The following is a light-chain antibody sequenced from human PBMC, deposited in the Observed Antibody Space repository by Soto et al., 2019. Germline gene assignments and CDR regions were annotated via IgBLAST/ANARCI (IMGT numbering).Light chain of an antibody. CDR3: QQYGSSYT. V-gene: IGKV3-20*01. Sequence: EIVLTQSPGTLSLSPGERATLSCRASQSVSSSYLAWYQQKPGQAPRLLIYGASSRATGIPDRFSGSGSGTDFTLTISRLEAEDFEVYYCQQYGSSYTFGQGTKLEIK. J-gene: IGKJ2*01. CDR1: QSVSSSY. CDR2: GAS.